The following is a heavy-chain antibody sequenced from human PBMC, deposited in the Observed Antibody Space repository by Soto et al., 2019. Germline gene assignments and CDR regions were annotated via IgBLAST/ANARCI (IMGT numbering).Heavy chain of an antibody. CDR3: ASANAGAFNI. CDR2: IYYSGST. Sequence: SETLSLTCTVSGGSVTSGTYYWSWIRQPPGKGLEYIGYIYYSGSTNYNPSLNSRVTISVDTPKNQFSLKLSSATAADTALYYCASANAGAFNIWGQGTMVTVSS. CDR1: GGSVTSGTYY. J-gene: IGHJ3*02. V-gene: IGHV4-61*01.